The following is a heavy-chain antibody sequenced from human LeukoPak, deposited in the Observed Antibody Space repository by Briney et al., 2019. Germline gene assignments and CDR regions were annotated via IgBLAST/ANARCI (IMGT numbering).Heavy chain of an antibody. J-gene: IGHJ3*02. D-gene: IGHD3-16*01. V-gene: IGHV3-48*03. CDR1: GFSFNIYE. CDR3: ARDMGYVWGSPDAFDI. Sequence: GGSLRLSCAASGFSFNIYEMNWVRQAPGKGLEWISYISSSGATIYYADSVKGRLTTSRDNAKSSLYLQMNSLRAEDTAVYYCARDMGYVWGSPDAFDIWGQGTMVTVSS. CDR2: ISSSGATI.